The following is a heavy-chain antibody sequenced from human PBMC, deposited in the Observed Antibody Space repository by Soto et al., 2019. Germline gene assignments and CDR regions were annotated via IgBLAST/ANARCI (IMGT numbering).Heavy chain of an antibody. D-gene: IGHD6-19*01. J-gene: IGHJ4*02. V-gene: IGHV4-59*01. CDR3: ASGGGVYSSGWYYFDY. CDR2: IYYSGST. Sequence: PSETLSLTCTVSGGSISSYYWSWIRQPPGKGLEWIGYIYYSGSTNYNPSLKSRVTISVDTSKNQFSLKLSSVTAADPAVYYCASGGGVYSSGWYYFDYWGQGTLVTVSS. CDR1: GGSISSYY.